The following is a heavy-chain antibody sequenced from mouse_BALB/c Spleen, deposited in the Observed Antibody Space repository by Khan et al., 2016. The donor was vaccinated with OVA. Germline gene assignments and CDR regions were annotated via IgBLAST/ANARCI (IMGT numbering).Heavy chain of an antibody. V-gene: IGHV1-4*01. CDR2: INPRSGYT. Sequence: VQLQESGAELARPGASMRMSCKASGYTFTSNTMHWIKQRPGQGLEWIGYINPRSGYTNYNQNFKDKATLTADKSSSTAYMQLSSLTSEDSAVYYCARRTTGYTMDSWGQVTSVTVSS. D-gene: IGHD2-14*01. CDR1: GYTFTSNT. CDR3: ARRTTGYTMDS. J-gene: IGHJ4*01.